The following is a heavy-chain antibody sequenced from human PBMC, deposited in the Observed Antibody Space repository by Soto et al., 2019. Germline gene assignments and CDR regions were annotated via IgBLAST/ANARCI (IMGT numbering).Heavy chain of an antibody. D-gene: IGHD4-17*01. V-gene: IGHV4-30-4*01. CDR3: ASEGYGGTSGVNY. CDR2: IYYSGST. J-gene: IGHJ4*02. CDR1: GGSISSGDYY. Sequence: PSETLSLTCTVSGGSISSGDYYWSWIRQPPGKGLEWIGYIYYSGSTYYNPSLKSRVTISVDTSKNQFSLKLSSVTAADTAVYYCASEGYGGTSGVNYWGQGTRVTFSS.